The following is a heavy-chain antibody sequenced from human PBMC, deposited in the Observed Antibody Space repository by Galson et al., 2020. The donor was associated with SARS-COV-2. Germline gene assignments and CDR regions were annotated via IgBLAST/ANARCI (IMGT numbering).Heavy chain of an antibody. CDR1: GFSLSTTEMC. CDR3: ARTSVVTSDWYFDL. CDR2: IDWDDDQ. V-gene: IGHV2-70*11. Sequence: SGPTLVKPTQTLTLTCSFSGFSLSTTEMCVNWIRQPPGKPLEWLARIDWDDDQYYSTSLRTRLILSRDTSKNQVVLRMTNMDSVDTATYYCARTSVVTSDWYFDLWGRGILVTVSS. J-gene: IGHJ2*01. D-gene: IGHD2-21*02.